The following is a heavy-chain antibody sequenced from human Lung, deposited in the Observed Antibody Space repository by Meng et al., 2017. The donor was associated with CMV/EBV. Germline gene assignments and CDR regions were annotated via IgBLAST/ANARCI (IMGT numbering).Heavy chain of an antibody. J-gene: IGHJ3*02. Sequence: SXXVSXKASGFTFTSSAVHSVRQARAQRLEWIGWIVVGSGNTNYAQKFQERVTITRDMSTSTAYMELSSLRSEDTAVYYCGIVVVPAAIGVDAFDIWGQGXMVTVSS. CDR3: GIVVVPAAIGVDAFDI. V-gene: IGHV1-58*01. CDR2: IVVGSGNT. D-gene: IGHD2-2*02. CDR1: GFTFTSSA.